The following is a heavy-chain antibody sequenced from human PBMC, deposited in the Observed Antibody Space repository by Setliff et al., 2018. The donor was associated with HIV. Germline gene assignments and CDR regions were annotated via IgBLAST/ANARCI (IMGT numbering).Heavy chain of an antibody. Sequence: GGSLRLSCVASGFTFSSYSMNWVRQAPGKGPEWVSSISTSSSFKYYTDSVKGRFTISRDNAKNSLYLQMNSPRAEDTAVYYCARDHRPYFYDKAWFDPWGQGTLVTVSS. CDR2: ISTSSSFK. V-gene: IGHV3-21*01. J-gene: IGHJ5*02. CDR3: ARDHRPYFYDKAWFDP. CDR1: GFTFSSYS. D-gene: IGHD3-22*01.